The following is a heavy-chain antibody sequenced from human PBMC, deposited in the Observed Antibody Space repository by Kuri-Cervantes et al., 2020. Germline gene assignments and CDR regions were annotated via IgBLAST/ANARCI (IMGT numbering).Heavy chain of an antibody. CDR1: GFTFSNAW. CDR2: IKSKTDGGTT. V-gene: IGHV3-15*01. CDR3: TSAPQRAYSSGWYGFWEVFLPYDY. Sequence: GGSLRLSCAASGFTFSNAWMSWVRQAPGKGLEWVGRIKSKTDGGTTDYAAPVKGRFTNSRDDSKNTLYLQMNSLKTEDTAVNYCTSAPQRAYSSGWYGFWEVFLPYDYWGQGTLVTVSS. D-gene: IGHD6-19*01. J-gene: IGHJ4*02.